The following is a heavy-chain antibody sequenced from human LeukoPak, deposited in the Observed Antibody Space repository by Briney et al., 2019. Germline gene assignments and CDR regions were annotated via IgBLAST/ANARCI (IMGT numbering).Heavy chain of an antibody. CDR3: ARVRGISGSYYSFDY. V-gene: IGHV4-59*01. CDR1: GGSISSYY. D-gene: IGHD1-26*01. Sequence: PSETLSLTCTVSGGSISSYYWSWIRQPPGKGLEWIGYIYYSGSTNYNPSLKSRVTISVDTSKNQFSLKLSSVTAADTAVYYCARVRGISGSYYSFDYWGQGTLVTVSS. J-gene: IGHJ4*02. CDR2: IYYSGST.